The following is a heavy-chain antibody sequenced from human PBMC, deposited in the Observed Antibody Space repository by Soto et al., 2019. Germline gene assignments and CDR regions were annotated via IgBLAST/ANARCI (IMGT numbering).Heavy chain of an antibody. CDR3: ARGSSGWTAGMDV. D-gene: IGHD6-19*01. J-gene: IGHJ6*02. CDR2: ISYDGSNK. V-gene: IGHV3-30-3*01. CDR1: GFTFSSYA. Sequence: QVQLVESGGGVVQPGRSLRLSCAASGFTFSSYAMHWVRQAPGKGLEWVAVISYDGSNKYYADSVKGRFTISRDNSKNTLYLQMISLRAEDTAVYYCARGSSGWTAGMDVWGQGTTVTVSS.